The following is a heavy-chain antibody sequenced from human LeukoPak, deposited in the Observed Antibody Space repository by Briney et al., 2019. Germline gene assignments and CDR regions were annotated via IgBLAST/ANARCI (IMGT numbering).Heavy chain of an antibody. D-gene: IGHD2-8*01. J-gene: IGHJ5*02. Sequence: SETLSLTCAVYGRSFGGYYWSWLRQPPGKGLEWIGEINHSGSTNYNPSRKSRVTISVDTSKNQFSLKLSSVTAADTAVYYCAREGFCTNGVCLPPPSAFWFDPWGQGTLVTVSS. CDR1: GRSFGGYY. V-gene: IGHV4-34*01. CDR2: INHSGST. CDR3: AREGFCTNGVCLPPPSAFWFDP.